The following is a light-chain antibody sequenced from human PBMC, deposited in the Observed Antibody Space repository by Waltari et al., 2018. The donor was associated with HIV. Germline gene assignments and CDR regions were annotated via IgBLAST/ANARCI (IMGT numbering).Light chain of an antibody. V-gene: IGLV2-23*01. Sequence: QSALTQPASVSGSPGQSITLSCTGTSSDVGRYSFFSWYQLHPGKAPKLIIYEDNKRPSGVSDRFSGSKSGYTASLTISGLQAEDEADYCCWSYAGSSTIIFGGGTKLTVL. J-gene: IGLJ2*01. CDR1: SSDVGRYSF. CDR3: WSYAGSSTII. CDR2: EDN.